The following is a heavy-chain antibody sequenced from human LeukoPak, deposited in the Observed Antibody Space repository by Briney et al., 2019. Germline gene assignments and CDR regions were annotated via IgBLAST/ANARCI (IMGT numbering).Heavy chain of an antibody. Sequence: GGSLRLSCAASGFTFSSYAMSWVRQAPGKGLEWVSVITTSGGNTYYADSVQGRFTISRDNSKNTLYLQMDSLRAEHTAVYFCAKVLSGILRGIFDYWGQETRVRVS. V-gene: IGHV3-23*01. CDR3: AKVLSGILRGIFDY. J-gene: IGHJ4*02. CDR2: ITTSGGNT. D-gene: IGHD1-14*01. CDR1: GFTFSSYA.